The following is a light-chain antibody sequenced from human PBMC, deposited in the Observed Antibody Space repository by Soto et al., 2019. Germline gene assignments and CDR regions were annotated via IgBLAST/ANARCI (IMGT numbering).Light chain of an antibody. J-gene: IGKJ5*01. Sequence: EIVFTESPAILSLSPGERATLSCRASQSISSYLAWYQQKPGQAPRLLIYDASNRATGIPARFSGGGSETDFTLTISSLEPEDFAVYYCQQRNNWPPITFGQGTRLEIK. V-gene: IGKV3-11*01. CDR3: QQRNNWPPIT. CDR2: DAS. CDR1: QSISSY.